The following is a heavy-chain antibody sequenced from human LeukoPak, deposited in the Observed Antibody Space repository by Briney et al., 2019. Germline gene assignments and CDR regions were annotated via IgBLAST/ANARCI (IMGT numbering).Heavy chain of an antibody. J-gene: IGHJ6*03. V-gene: IGHV1-69*13. Sequence: ASVKVFCKASGGTFSSYAISWVRQAPGQGLEWMGGIIPIFGTANYAQKFQGRVTITADESTSTAYMELSRLRSDDTAVYYCARDKQLDWAHYYYYYMDVWGKGTTVTVSS. CDR3: ARDKQLDWAHYYYYYMDV. D-gene: IGHD1-1*01. CDR2: IIPIFGTA. CDR1: GGTFSSYA.